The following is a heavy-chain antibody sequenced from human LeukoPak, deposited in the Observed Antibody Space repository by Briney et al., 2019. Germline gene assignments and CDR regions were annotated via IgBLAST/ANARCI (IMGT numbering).Heavy chain of an antibody. Sequence: ASEALSLTCAVYGGSFSGYYWSWIRQPPGKGLEWIGEINHSGSTNYNPSLKSRVTISVDTSKNQFSLKPSSVTAADTAVYYCATAENSSGWYGGDFDYWGQGTLVTVSS. CDR3: ATAENSSGWYGGDFDY. CDR1: GGSFSGYY. V-gene: IGHV4-34*01. D-gene: IGHD6-19*01. J-gene: IGHJ4*02. CDR2: INHSGST.